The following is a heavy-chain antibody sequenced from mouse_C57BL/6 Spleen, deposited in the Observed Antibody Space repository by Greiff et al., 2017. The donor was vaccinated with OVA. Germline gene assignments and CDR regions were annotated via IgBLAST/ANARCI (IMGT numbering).Heavy chain of an antibody. D-gene: IGHD2-2*01. CDR1: GYTFTDYE. J-gene: IGHJ2*01. V-gene: IGHV1-15*01. CDR2: IDPETGGT. CDR3: RGYDERKGYFDY. Sequence: QVQLQQSGAELVRPGASVTLSCKASGYTFTDYEMHWVKQTPVHGLEWIGAIDPETGGTAYNQKFKGKAILTADKSSSTAYMELRSLTSEDSAVYYCRGYDERKGYFDYWGQGTTLTVSS.